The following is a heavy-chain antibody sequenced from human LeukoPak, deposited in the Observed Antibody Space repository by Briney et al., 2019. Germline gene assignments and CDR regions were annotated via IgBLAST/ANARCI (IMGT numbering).Heavy chain of an antibody. J-gene: IGHJ4*02. CDR3: ARDGSGSYYTPFPLDY. D-gene: IGHD3-10*01. CDR2: ISSSSSYI. V-gene: IGHV3-21*01. CDR1: GFTFSSYS. Sequence: GGSLRLSCAASGFTFSSYSMNWVRQAPGKGLEWVSSISSSSSYIYYADSVKGRFTISRDNAKNSLYLQMNSLRAEDTAVYYCARDGSGSYYTPFPLDYWGQGTLVTVSS.